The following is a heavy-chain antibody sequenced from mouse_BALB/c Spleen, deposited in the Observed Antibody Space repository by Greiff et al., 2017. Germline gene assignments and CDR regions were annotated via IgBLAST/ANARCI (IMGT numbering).Heavy chain of an antibody. Sequence: VQLQQSGAELVRPGASVKLSCTASGFNFNDYYMHWVKQTPEQGLEWIGWIDPENGNTIYDPKFKGTATITSDTSSNTAYLQLISLTSEDTAVYYWALYGGRSGYWGQGTMVTVSA. CDR3: ALYGGRSGY. V-gene: IGHV14-1*02. J-gene: IGHJ3*01. CDR1: GFNFNDYY. CDR2: IDPENGNT. D-gene: IGHD1-1*01.